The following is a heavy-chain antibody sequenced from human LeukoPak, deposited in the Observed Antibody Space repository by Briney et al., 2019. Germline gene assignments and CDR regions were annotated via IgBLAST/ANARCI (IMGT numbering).Heavy chain of an antibody. CDR3: GRVGATAEGGGYFDN. Sequence: SETLSLTCTVSGGSISSSSYYWGWIRQPPGKGLEWIGSMYYRGSTYYNPSLKSRATISADTSKNQFSLKLNSVTAADMAMYFCGRVGATAEGGGYFDNWGQGMLVTVSS. D-gene: IGHD3-16*01. CDR1: GGSISSSSYY. V-gene: IGHV4-39*07. CDR2: MYYRGST. J-gene: IGHJ4*02.